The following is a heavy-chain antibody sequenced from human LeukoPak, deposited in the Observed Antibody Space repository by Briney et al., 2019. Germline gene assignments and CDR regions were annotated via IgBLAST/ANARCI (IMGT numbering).Heavy chain of an antibody. CDR1: GGSITSSGSY. CDR2: IYYGGTT. Sequence: SETLSLTCTVSGGSITSSGSYWGWIRQPPGEGLEWIGNIYYGGTTYYNPSLKSRVTISVDTSKNQVSLRLSSVTVTDTAVYYCATPDGALSYYYDSSGPQGGAFDIWGQGTMVTVSS. V-gene: IGHV4-39*01. CDR3: ATPDGALSYYYDSSGPQGGAFDI. D-gene: IGHD3-22*01. J-gene: IGHJ3*02.